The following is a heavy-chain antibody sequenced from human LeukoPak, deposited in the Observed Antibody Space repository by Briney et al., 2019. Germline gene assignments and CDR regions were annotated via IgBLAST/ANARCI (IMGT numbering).Heavy chain of an antibody. V-gene: IGHV3-73*01. CDR2: IRSKANSYAT. J-gene: IGHJ6*02. CDR3: TRHEEVVVGARGAYYYYGMDV. D-gene: IGHD2-15*01. CDR1: GFTFSGSA. Sequence: GGSRRLSCAASGFTFSGSAMHWVRQASGKGLEWVGRIRSKANSYATAYAASVKGRFTISRADSKNTAYLQMNSLKTEDTAVYYCTRHEEVVVGARGAYYYYGMDVWGQGTTVTVSS.